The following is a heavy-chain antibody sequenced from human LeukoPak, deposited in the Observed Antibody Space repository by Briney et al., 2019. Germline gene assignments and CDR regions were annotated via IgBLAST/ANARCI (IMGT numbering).Heavy chain of an antibody. CDR3: AREYYDYVWGSYRPTFDY. CDR1: GGSISSGGYS. D-gene: IGHD3-16*02. Sequence: SETLSLTCAVSGGSISSGGYSWSWIRQPPGKGLEWIGYIYYSGSTYYNPSLKSRVTISVDTSKNQFSLKLSSVTAADTAVYYCAREYYDYVWGSYRPTFDYWGQGTLVTVSS. V-gene: IGHV4-30-4*07. CDR2: IYYSGST. J-gene: IGHJ4*02.